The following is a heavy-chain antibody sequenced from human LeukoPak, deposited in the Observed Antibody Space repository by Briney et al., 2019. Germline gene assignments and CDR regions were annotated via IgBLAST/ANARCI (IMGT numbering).Heavy chain of an antibody. V-gene: IGHV3-48*03. CDR3: AREDSPDALDI. Sequence: HPGGSLRLSGEGSGFTFSSFEMNWVRQAPGKGLEGLSYIGSGGRTIYYADSVKGRFTISTDNATNSLYLQMNSLRAEDTAVYHCAREDSPDALDIWGQGTMVTVTS. D-gene: IGHD3-22*01. CDR1: GFTFSSFE. CDR2: IGSGGRTI. J-gene: IGHJ3*02.